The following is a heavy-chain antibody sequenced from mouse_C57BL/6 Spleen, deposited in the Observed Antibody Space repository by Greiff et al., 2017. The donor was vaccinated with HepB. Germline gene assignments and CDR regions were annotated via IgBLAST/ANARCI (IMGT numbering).Heavy chain of an antibody. Sequence: VQLVESGAELVKPGASVKLSCKASGYTFTSYWMHWVKQRPGQGLEWIGMIHPNSGSTNYNEKFKSKATLTVDKSSSTAYMQLSSLTSEDSAVYYCARLDDPNYFDYWGQGTTLTVSS. CDR3: ARLDDPNYFDY. J-gene: IGHJ2*01. CDR1: GYTFTSYW. CDR2: IHPNSGST. V-gene: IGHV1-64*01. D-gene: IGHD2-12*01.